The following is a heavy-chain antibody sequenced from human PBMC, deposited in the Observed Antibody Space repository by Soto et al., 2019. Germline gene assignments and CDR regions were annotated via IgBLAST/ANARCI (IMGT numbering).Heavy chain of an antibody. CDR1: GFTFSSYG. D-gene: IGHD6-13*01. V-gene: IGHV3-30*18. J-gene: IGHJ4*02. CDR2: ISYDGSNK. Sequence: QVQLVESGGGVVQPGRSLRLSCAASGFTFSSYGMHWVRQAPGKGLEWVAVISYDGSNKYYADSVKGRFTISRDNSKNTLYLQMNSLRAEDTAVYYCAKDSSSWYEYWGQGTLVTVSS. CDR3: AKDSSSWYEY.